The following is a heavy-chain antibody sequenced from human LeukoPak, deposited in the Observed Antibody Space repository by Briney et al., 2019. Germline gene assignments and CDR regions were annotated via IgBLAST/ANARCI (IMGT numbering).Heavy chain of an antibody. V-gene: IGHV3-21*04. J-gene: IGHJ3*02. CDR3: ARDRCGGDCYANVDAFDI. Sequence: GGSLRLSCAASGFTFSSYSMNWVRQAPGKGLEWVSSISSSSSYIYYADSVKGRFTISRDNAKNSLYLQMNSLRAEDTAVYYCARDRCGGDCYANVDAFDIWGQGTMVTVSS. CDR2: ISSSSSYI. CDR1: GFTFSSYS. D-gene: IGHD2-21*02.